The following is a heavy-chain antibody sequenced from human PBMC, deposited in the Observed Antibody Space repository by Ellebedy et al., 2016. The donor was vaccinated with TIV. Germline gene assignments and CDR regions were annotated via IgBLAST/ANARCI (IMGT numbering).Heavy chain of an antibody. V-gene: IGHV4-59*01. CDR1: GGSISSYY. CDR2: IYYSGST. D-gene: IGHD3-10*01. J-gene: IGHJ4*02. Sequence: MPSETLSLTCTVSGGSISSYYWSWIRQPPGKGLEWIGYIYYSGSTNYNPSLKSRVTISVDTSKNQFSLKLSSVTAADTAVYYCAREMPYGSGSYYNSDPRLGFDYWGQGTLVTVSS. CDR3: AREMPYGSGSYYNSDPRLGFDY.